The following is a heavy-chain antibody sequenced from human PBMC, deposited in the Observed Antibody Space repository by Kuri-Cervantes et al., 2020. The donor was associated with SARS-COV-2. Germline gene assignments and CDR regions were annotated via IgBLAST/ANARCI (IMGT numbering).Heavy chain of an antibody. CDR1: GFSVSDNY. CDR2: IYSGGNT. Sequence: GSSLRPSFVAPGFSVSDNYMSGVRQAPGKGMEWVSVIYSGGNTYYADSVKGRFTISRDNSENTLYLQMNSLSAEETAVYYCVREARDYYDTSGYLEDWGQGFLVTVSS. D-gene: IGHD3-22*01. J-gene: IGHJ4*01. V-gene: IGHV3-66*01. CDR3: VREARDYYDTSGYLED.